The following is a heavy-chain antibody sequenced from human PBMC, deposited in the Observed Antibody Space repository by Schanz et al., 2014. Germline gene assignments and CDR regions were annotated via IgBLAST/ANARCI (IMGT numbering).Heavy chain of an antibody. Sequence: QVQLVESGGGVVQPGGSLRLSCAASGFTFSSSGMHWVRQAPGKGLEWVAFIPSDESNKYYIDSVKGRFTISRDNSRETMFLRMNTLRPDDTAVYYCAKDEGYNYGYIFDYWGQGTLVTVSS. D-gene: IGHD5-18*01. CDR1: GFTFSSSG. CDR3: AKDEGYNYGYIFDY. CDR2: IPSDESNK. V-gene: IGHV3-30*02. J-gene: IGHJ4*02.